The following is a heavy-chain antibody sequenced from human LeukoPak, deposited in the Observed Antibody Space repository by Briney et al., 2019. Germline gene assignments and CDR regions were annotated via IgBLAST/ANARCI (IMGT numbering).Heavy chain of an antibody. D-gene: IGHD6-13*01. CDR1: GFTFSGSA. V-gene: IGHV3-73*01. J-gene: IGHJ4*02. CDR3: TRLPYSSSWYADYVVDY. Sequence: GGSLRLSCAASGFTFSGSAMHWVRQASGKGLEWVGRIRSKANSYATAYAASVKGRFTISRDDSKNTAYLQMNSLKTEDTAVYYCTRLPYSSSWYADYVVDYWGQGTLVTVSS. CDR2: IRSKANSYAT.